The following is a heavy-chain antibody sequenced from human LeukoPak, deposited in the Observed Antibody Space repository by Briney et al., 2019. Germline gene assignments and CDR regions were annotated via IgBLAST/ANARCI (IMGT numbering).Heavy chain of an antibody. CDR1: GYTFTSYD. D-gene: IGHD3-22*01. J-gene: IGHJ4*02. CDR2: MNPNSGNT. CDR3: ARGITMIVGSWRRYFDY. Sequence: WASVKVSCKASGYTFTSYDINWVRQATGQGLEWMGWMNPNSGNTGYAQKFQGRVTMTRNTSISTAYMELSSLRSEDTAVYYCARGITMIVGSWRRYFDYWGQGTLVTVSS. V-gene: IGHV1-8*01.